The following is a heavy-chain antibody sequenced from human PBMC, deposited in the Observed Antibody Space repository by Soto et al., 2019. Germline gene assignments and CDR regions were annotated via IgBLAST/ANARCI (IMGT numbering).Heavy chain of an antibody. CDR1: GGSISSSSYY. Sequence: QLQLQESGPGLVKPSETLSLTCTVSGGSISSSSYYWGWIRQPPGKGLEWIGSIYYSGSTYYNPSLKSRVTISVDTSKNQFSLKQSSVTAADTAVYYCARRQYYYDSSGYYYGAIDYWGQGTLVTVSS. V-gene: IGHV4-39*01. D-gene: IGHD3-22*01. J-gene: IGHJ4*02. CDR3: ARRQYYYDSSGYYYGAIDY. CDR2: IYYSGST.